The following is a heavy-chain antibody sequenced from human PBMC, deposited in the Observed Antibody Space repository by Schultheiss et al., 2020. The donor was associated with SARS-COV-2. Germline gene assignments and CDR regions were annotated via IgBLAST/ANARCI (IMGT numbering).Heavy chain of an antibody. CDR1: GYTFTGYY. Sequence: ASVKVSCKASGYTFTGYYMHWVRQAPGQGLEWMGIINPSGGSTSYAQKFQGRVTMTRDTSTSTVYMELSSLRSEDTAVYYCARGRSRWERDRYYFDYWGQGTLVTVSS. CDR2: INPSGGST. V-gene: IGHV1-46*01. CDR3: ARGRSRWERDRYYFDY. J-gene: IGHJ4*02. D-gene: IGHD1-26*01.